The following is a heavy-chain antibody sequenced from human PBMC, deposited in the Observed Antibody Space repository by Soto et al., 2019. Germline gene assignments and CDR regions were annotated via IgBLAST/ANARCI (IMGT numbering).Heavy chain of an antibody. D-gene: IGHD3-22*01. CDR2: VYYSGTT. V-gene: IGHV4-30-4*02. J-gene: IGHJ2*01. Sequence: SXTLSRACTVSGASINSNDYYWSWIRQTPGKGLEWIGYVYYSGTTDYIPSLKSRLSMSIDKSQNQFTLKLNSVTAADTATYYCARMSYFYDKWYFDLWGRGTLVTV. CDR3: ARMSYFYDKWYFDL. CDR1: GASINSNDYY.